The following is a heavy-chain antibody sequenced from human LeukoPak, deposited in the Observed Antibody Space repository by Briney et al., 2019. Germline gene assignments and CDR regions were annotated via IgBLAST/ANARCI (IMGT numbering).Heavy chain of an antibody. D-gene: IGHD6-19*01. V-gene: IGHV3-30-3*01. CDR3: AREFNGVAGD. CDR2: ISYDGSNK. Sequence: GGSLRLSCAASGFTFSSYAMHWVRQAPGKGLEWVAVISYDGSNKYYADSVKGRFTISRDNSKNTLYLQMNSLRAEDTAVYYCAREFNGVAGDWGQGTLVTVSS. CDR1: GFTFSSYA. J-gene: IGHJ4*02.